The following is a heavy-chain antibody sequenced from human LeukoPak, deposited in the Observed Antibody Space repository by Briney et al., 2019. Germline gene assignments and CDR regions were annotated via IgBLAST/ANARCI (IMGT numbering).Heavy chain of an antibody. J-gene: IGHJ3*02. D-gene: IGHD5-18*01. V-gene: IGHV1-18*01. Sequence: ASVKVSCKAFGGTFSSHSISWVRQAPGQGLEWMGWISGYNGNTNYAQKLRGRVTMTTDTSTSTAYMELRSLRSDDTAVYYCARGVVDTDSDAFDIWGQGTMVTVSS. CDR2: ISGYNGNT. CDR3: ARGVVDTDSDAFDI. CDR1: GGTFSSHS.